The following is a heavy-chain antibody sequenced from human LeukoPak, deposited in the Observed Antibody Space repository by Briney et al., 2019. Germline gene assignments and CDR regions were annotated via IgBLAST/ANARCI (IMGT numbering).Heavy chain of an antibody. CDR1: GYTFTGYY. V-gene: IGHV1-46*01. CDR3: ARVSYYDSIGYYLAY. D-gene: IGHD3-22*01. Sequence: ASVKVSCKASGYTFTGYYMHWVRQAPGQGLEWMGLINPTGGSTSYAQKFQGRVTMTRDTSTSTVYMELSSLRSEDTALYYCARVSYYDSIGYYLAYWGQGTLVTVSS. CDR2: INPTGGST. J-gene: IGHJ4*02.